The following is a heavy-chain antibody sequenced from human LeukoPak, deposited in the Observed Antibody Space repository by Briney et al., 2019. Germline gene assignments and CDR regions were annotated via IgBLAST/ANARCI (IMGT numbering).Heavy chain of an antibody. Sequence: PGGSLRLSCIGSGSTFSHYEMNWVRQAPGKGLEWVSYISSSGGTIYYADSVKGRFTISRDNAKNSLYLQVNSLRAEDTAVYYCARADVGPFDPWGQGTLVTVSS. CDR2: ISSSGGTI. CDR1: GSTFSHYE. J-gene: IGHJ5*02. D-gene: IGHD3-10*02. V-gene: IGHV3-48*03. CDR3: ARADVGPFDP.